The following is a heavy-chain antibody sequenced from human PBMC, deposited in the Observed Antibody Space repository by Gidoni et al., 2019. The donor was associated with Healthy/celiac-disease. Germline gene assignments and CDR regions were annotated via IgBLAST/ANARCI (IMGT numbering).Heavy chain of an antibody. V-gene: IGHV4-59*01. Sequence: QVQLQESGPGLVKPSETLSLTCTVSGGSIRSYYWSWIRQPPGTGLEWIGYIYYSWSTNYTPSLKSRVTISVDTAKNQFSLKLSSVTAADTAVYYCARDRGGYYDSSGRMSLYYWGQGTLVTVSS. J-gene: IGHJ4*02. CDR3: ARDRGGYYDSSGRMSLYY. CDR1: GGSIRSYY. CDR2: IYYSWST. D-gene: IGHD3-22*01.